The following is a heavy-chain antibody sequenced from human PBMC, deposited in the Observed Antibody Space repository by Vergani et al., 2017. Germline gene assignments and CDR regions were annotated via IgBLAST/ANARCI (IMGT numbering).Heavy chain of an antibody. V-gene: IGHV4-38-2*02. CDR2: IYHSGST. Sequence: QVQLQESGPGLVKPSQTLSLTCTVSGGSISSGYYWGWIRQPPGKGLEWIGSIYHSGSTYYNPSLKSRVTISVDTSKNQFSLKLSSVTAADTAVYYCAKLDIVVVPAAIGTHYGGITNDYWGQGTLVTVSS. D-gene: IGHD2-2*01. CDR3: AKLDIVVVPAAIGTHYGGITNDY. J-gene: IGHJ4*02. CDR1: GGSISSGYY.